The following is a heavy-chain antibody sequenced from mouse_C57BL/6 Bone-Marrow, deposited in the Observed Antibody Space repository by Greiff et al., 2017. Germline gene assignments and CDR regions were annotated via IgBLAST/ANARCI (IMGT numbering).Heavy chain of an antibody. Sequence: QVQLQQSGAELMKPGASVKLSCKATGYTFTGYWIEWVKQRPGHGLEWIGEILPGSASTNSNEKFKGKATFTADTSSNTAYMQLSSLTTEDSSIYYCARESAPWFAYWGQGTLVTVSA. D-gene: IGHD6-1*01. V-gene: IGHV1-9*01. CDR3: ARESAPWFAY. CDR1: GYTFTGYW. CDR2: ILPGSAST. J-gene: IGHJ3*01.